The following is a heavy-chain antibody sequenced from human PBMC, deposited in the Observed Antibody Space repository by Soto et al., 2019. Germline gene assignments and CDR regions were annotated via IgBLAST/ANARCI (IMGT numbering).Heavy chain of an antibody. CDR3: ARDQGYSRNLVH. CDR1: GGTFSSYA. D-gene: IGHD4-4*01. CDR2: IIPIFGTA. Sequence: VASVKVSCKASGGTFSSYAISWVRQAPGQGLEWMGGIIPIFGTANYAQKFQGRVTITADESTSTAYMELSSLRSEDTAVYYCARDQGYSRNLVHWGQGTLVTVSS. J-gene: IGHJ5*02. V-gene: IGHV1-69*13.